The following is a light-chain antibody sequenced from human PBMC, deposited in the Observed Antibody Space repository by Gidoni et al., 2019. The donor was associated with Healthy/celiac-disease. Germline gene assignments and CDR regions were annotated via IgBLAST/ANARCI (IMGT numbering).Light chain of an antibody. CDR3: YSAPGV. CDR2: RDS. V-gene: IGLV3-27*01. J-gene: IGLJ2*01. CDR1: VLKKKY. Sequence: SYDLTQPSSVSVSPGQTARITCSGDVLKKKYARWFQQKPGQAPVLVIYRDSERPSGIPERFSGSSSGTTVTLTISGAQVEDEADYYCYSAPGVFGGGTKLTVL.